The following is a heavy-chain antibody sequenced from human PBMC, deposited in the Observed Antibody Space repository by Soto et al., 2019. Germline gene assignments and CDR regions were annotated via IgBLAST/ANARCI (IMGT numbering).Heavy chain of an antibody. V-gene: IGHV1-69*01. CDR2: ITPMFGTP. D-gene: IGHD3-22*01. Sequence: VQLVQSGAEVKKPGSSVKVSCKASGGTFRRYTITWVRQAPGQGLEWMGGITPMFGTPNYAQKFRGRVTITADESTSTAYMELSSLRSEDTAMYFCARDGTLYDSRAYYYLYWGQGTLVTVSS. J-gene: IGHJ4*02. CDR1: GGTFRRYT. CDR3: ARDGTLYDSRAYYYLY.